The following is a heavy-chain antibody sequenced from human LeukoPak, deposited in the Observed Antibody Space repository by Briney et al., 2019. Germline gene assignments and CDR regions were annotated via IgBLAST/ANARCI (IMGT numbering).Heavy chain of an antibody. V-gene: IGHV3-20*04. D-gene: IGHD2-15*01. CDR1: GFTFDDYA. CDR2: VNWNGDSI. CDR3: ARDLRNVVVVAASLDY. J-gene: IGHJ4*02. Sequence: GGSLRLSCAASGFTFDDYAMSWVRQAPGKGLEWVSGVNWNGDSIGYADSVKGRFTVFRDNAKNSLYLQMNSLRAEDTAFYYCARDLRNVVVVAASLDYWGQGALATVSS.